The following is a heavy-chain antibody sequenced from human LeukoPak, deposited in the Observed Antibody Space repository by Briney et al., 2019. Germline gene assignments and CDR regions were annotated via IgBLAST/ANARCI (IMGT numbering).Heavy chain of an antibody. D-gene: IGHD4-23*01. Sequence: GGSLRLSCAASGFTVSSNYMSGVRQAPGKGLEWVSGIYSGGSTYYADSVKGRFTISRDNSKNTLYLQMNSLRAEDTAVYYCAKYAPPTTVVTRYFDYWGQGTLVTVSS. V-gene: IGHV3-53*01. J-gene: IGHJ4*02. CDR1: GFTVSSNY. CDR2: IYSGGST. CDR3: AKYAPPTTVVTRYFDY.